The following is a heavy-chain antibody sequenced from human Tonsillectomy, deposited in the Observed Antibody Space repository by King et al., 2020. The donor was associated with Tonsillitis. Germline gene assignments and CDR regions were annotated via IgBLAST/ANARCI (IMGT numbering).Heavy chain of an antibody. CDR2: ISSGGRNI. D-gene: IGHD3-22*01. CDR3: AKNKGADYYDSGRGAFDF. J-gene: IGHJ3*01. CDR1: GFTFSNFD. Sequence: DVQLVESGGGLVKAGESLRLACATSGFTFSNFDMNWVRQAPGKGLERVSSISSGGRNIYYADSVKGRFTISRDKAGNSMFLRMNSLRVEDTAVYYCAKNKGADYYDSGRGAFDFWGKGTTVTVSS. V-gene: IGHV3-21*01.